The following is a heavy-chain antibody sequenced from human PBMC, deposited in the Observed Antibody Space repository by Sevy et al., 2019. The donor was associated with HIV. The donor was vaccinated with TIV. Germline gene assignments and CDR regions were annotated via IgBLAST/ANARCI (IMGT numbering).Heavy chain of an antibody. CDR1: GFTFSYYN. D-gene: IGHD2-8*01. J-gene: IGHJ6*02. CDR2: ISSGSSYI. V-gene: IGHV3-21*01. Sequence: GGSLRLSCAASGFTFSYYNMNWVRQAPGKGLEWVSSISSGSSYIFYVDSVKGRFTISRDNAKNSLYLQMNSLRAEDTAVYYCARDTLMVYALYYYYGMDVWGQGTTVTVSS. CDR3: ARDTLMVYALYYYYGMDV.